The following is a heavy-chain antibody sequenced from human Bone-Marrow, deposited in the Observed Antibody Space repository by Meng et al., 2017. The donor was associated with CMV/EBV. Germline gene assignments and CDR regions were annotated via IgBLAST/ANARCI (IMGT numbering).Heavy chain of an antibody. CDR2: ISSSSSYI. D-gene: IGHD2-2*01. Sequence: GESLKISCAASGFTFSSYSMIWVRQAPGKGLEWVSSISSSSSYIYYADSVKGRFTISRDNAKNSLYLQMNSLRAEDTAVYYCARYEGSSTSSTPYYFDYWGQGTRVTGSS. CDR3: ARYEGSSTSSTPYYFDY. CDR1: GFTFSSYS. V-gene: IGHV3-21*01. J-gene: IGHJ4*02.